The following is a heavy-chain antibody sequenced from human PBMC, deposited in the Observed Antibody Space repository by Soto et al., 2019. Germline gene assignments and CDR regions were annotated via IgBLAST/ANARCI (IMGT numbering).Heavy chain of an antibody. V-gene: IGHV3-30*18. Sequence: GGSLRLSCAASGFTFSSYGMHWVRQAPGKGLEWVAVISYDGSNKYYADSVKGRFTISRDNSKNTLYLQMNSLRAEDTAVYYCAKAYPQGGVGYGMDVWGQGTTVTVSS. D-gene: IGHD1-26*01. CDR3: AKAYPQGGVGYGMDV. CDR2: ISYDGSNK. CDR1: GFTFSSYG. J-gene: IGHJ6*02.